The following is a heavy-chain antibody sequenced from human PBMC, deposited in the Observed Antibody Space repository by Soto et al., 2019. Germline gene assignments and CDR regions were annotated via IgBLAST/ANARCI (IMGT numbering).Heavy chain of an antibody. D-gene: IGHD6-13*01. CDR2: INSDGSST. CDR1: GFTFSSYA. V-gene: IGHV3-74*01. J-gene: IGHJ6*03. Sequence: PWGSLRLSCAASGFTFSSYAMSWVRQAPGKGLEWVSRINSDGSSTSYADSVKGRFTISRDNAKNTLYLQMNSLRAEDTAVYYCARAAGGDYMDVWCKGTTVTVSS. CDR3: ARAAGGDYMDV.